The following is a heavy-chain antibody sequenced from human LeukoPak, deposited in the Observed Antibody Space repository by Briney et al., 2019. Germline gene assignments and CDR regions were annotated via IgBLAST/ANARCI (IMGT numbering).Heavy chain of an antibody. J-gene: IGHJ4*02. Sequence: PSETLSLTCTVSGYSISSGYYWGWIRQPPGMGLEWIGSIYHSGSTYYNPSLKSRVTISVDTSKNQFSLKLSSVTAADTAVYYCARVGRYQLLYGFDYWGQGTLVTVSS. D-gene: IGHD2-2*02. CDR1: GYSISSGYY. CDR3: ARVGRYQLLYGFDY. CDR2: IYHSGST. V-gene: IGHV4-38-2*02.